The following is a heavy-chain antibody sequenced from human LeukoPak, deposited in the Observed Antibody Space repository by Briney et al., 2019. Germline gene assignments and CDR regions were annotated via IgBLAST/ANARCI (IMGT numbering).Heavy chain of an antibody. CDR2: INPNSGGT. D-gene: IGHD1-14*01. CDR3: TRGDDPELQWGLGGVGMDV. CDR1: GYTFTGYY. J-gene: IGHJ6*02. Sequence: ASVKVSCKASGYTFTGYYMHWVRQAPGQGLEWMGWINPNSGGTNYAQKFQGWVTMTRDTSISTAYMELSRLRSDDTAVYYCTRGDDPELQWGLGGVGMDVWGQGTTVTVSS. V-gene: IGHV1-2*04.